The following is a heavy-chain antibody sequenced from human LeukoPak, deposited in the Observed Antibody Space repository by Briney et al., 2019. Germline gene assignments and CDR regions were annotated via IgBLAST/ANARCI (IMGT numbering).Heavy chain of an antibody. J-gene: IGHJ5*02. D-gene: IGHD3-22*01. CDR1: GFKFDDYG. V-gene: IGHV3-20*04. CDR3: AGYYYDSSRGFDL. CDR2: INWNGAWT. Sequence: GGSLRPPCAASGFKFDDYGMSWVRQAPGKGLEWVCDINWNGAWTGYADSVKGRFTISRDNAKNSLYLQMNSLRAEDTALYYCAGYYYDSSRGFDLWGQGTLVTVSA.